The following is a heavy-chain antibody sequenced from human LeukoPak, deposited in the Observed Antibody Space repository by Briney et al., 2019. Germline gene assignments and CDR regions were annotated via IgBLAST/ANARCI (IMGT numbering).Heavy chain of an antibody. J-gene: IGHJ4*02. CDR3: AKPNYGDYVSVPFDY. CDR2: ISGSGGST. V-gene: IGHV3-23*01. CDR1: GFTFSSYA. Sequence: GGSLRLSCAASGFTFSSYAMSWVRQAPGEGLEWVSAISGSGGSTYYADSVKGRFTISRDNSKNTLYLQMNSLRAEDTAVYYCAKPNYGDYVSVPFDYWGQGTLVTVSS. D-gene: IGHD4-17*01.